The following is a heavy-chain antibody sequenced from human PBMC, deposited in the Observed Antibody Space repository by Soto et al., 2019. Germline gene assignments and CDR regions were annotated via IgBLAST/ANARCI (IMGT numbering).Heavy chain of an antibody. Sequence: ASVKVSCKASGYTFTSYDINWVRQATGQGLEWMGWMNPNSGNTGYAQKFQGRVTMTRNTSISTAYMELSSLRSEDTAVYYCASWGVYYDSSGPTEPPPYYYYYGMDVGGQGTTVTVSS. J-gene: IGHJ6*02. V-gene: IGHV1-8*01. CDR2: MNPNSGNT. CDR3: ASWGVYYDSSGPTEPPPYYYYYGMDV. D-gene: IGHD3-22*01. CDR1: GYTFTSYD.